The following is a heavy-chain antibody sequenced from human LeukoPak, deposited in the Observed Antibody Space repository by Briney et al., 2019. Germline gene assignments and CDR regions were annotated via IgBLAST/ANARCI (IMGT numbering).Heavy chain of an antibody. CDR1: RFTFSSYG. Sequence: GGSLRLSCAASRFTFSSYGMHWVRQAPGKGLEWVAVISYDGSNKYYADSVKGRFTISRGNSKNTLYLQMNSLRAEDTAVYYCAKGLRFLEWLLNHFDYWGQGTLVTVSS. J-gene: IGHJ4*02. V-gene: IGHV3-30*18. CDR3: AKGLRFLEWLLNHFDY. D-gene: IGHD3-3*01. CDR2: ISYDGSNK.